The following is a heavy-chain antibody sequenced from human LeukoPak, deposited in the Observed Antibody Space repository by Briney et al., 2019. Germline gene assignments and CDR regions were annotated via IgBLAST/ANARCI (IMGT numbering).Heavy chain of an antibody. D-gene: IGHD3-16*01. CDR2: IYSGGST. Sequence: PGGPLRLSCAASGFTVSSNYMSWVRQAPGKGLEWVSVIYSGGSTYYADSVKGRFTISRDNSKNTLYLQMNSLRAEGTAVYYCARDGGGSSFDYWGQGTLVTVSS. V-gene: IGHV3-66*01. J-gene: IGHJ4*02. CDR1: GFTVSSNY. CDR3: ARDGGGSSFDY.